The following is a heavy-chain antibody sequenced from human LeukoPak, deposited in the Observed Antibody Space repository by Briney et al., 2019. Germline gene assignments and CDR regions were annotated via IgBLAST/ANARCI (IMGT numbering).Heavy chain of an antibody. CDR1: GFTFSSYS. J-gene: IGHJ4*02. CDR3: ARESLAIYFDY. V-gene: IGHV3-21*01. CDR2: ISSSSSYI. D-gene: IGHD3-3*01. Sequence: GGSLRLSCAASGFTFSSYSMNWVRQAPGKGLEWVSSISSSSSYIYYAGSVKGRFTISRDNAKNSLYLQMNSLRAEDTAVYYCARESLAIYFDYWGQGTLVTVSS.